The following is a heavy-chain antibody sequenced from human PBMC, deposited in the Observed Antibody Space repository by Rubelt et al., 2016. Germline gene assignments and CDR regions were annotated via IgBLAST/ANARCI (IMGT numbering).Heavy chain of an antibody. Sequence: QLQLQESGPGLVKPSETLSLTCTVSGGSISSSSYYWGWIRQPPGKGLEWIGSIYYSGSTYYNPSLNGRVTISVDTSKNQFSLKLSSVTAADTAVYYCARLGPFADYALGWFDPWGQGTQVTVSS. CDR3: ARLGPFADYALGWFDP. CDR2: IYYSGST. CDR1: GGSISSSSYY. D-gene: IGHD4-17*01. V-gene: IGHV4-39*01. J-gene: IGHJ5*02.